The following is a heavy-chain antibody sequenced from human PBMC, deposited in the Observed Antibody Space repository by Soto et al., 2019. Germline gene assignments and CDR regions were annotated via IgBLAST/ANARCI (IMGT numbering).Heavy chain of an antibody. CDR1: GGTFSSYA. CDR3: ARGGASRGDAFDI. J-gene: IGHJ3*02. Sequence: ASVKVSCKASGGTFSSYAISWVRQAPGQGLEWMGGIIPIFGTANYAQKFQGRVTITADESTSTAYMELSSLRSEDTAVYYCARGGASRGDAFDIWGQGTMVTVS. D-gene: IGHD1-26*01. CDR2: IIPIFGTA. V-gene: IGHV1-69*13.